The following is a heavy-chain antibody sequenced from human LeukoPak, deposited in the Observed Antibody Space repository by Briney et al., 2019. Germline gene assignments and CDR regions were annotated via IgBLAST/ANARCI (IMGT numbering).Heavy chain of an antibody. CDR2: IYYSGST. CDR3: ARLPLYYFQEDF. J-gene: IGHJ4*02. D-gene: IGHD2/OR15-2a*01. CDR1: GGSISSSSYY. V-gene: IGHV4-61*05. Sequence: SETLSLTCTVSGGSISSSSYYWGWIRQPPGKGLEWIGYIYYSGSTNYNPSLKSRVTISVDTSKNEFSLRLTSVTAADTAVFFCARLPLYYFQEDFWGQGILVTVSS.